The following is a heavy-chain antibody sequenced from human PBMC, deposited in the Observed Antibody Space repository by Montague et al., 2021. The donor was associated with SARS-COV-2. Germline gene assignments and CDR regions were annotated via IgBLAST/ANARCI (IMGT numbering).Heavy chain of an antibody. J-gene: IGHJ3*02. V-gene: IGHV3-23*03. CDR2: IYSGGSST. CDR3: AKSAWGVTDAFDI. Sequence: SLRLSCAAPEFAFSSYAMSWVRQAPGKGLEWVSAIYSGGSSTFYADSVKGRFTISRDNSKNTLYLQMNSLRAEDTAVYYCAKSAWGVTDAFDIWGRGTMVTVSS. CDR1: EFAFSSYA. D-gene: IGHD1-26*01.